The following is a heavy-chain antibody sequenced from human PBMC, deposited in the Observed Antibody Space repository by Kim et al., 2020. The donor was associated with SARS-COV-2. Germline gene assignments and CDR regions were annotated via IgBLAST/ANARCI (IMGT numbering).Heavy chain of an antibody. J-gene: IGHJ6*02. CDR3: ARSLAAGDRGVIANYYYYGMDV. D-gene: IGHD3-10*01. CDR1: GGTFSSYA. Sequence: SVKVSCKASGGTFSSYAISWVRQAPGQGLEWMGGIIPIFGTANYAQKFQGRVTITADESTSTAYMELSSLRSEDTAVYYCARSLAAGDRGVIANYYYYGMDVWGQGTTVTVSS. CDR2: IIPIFGTA. V-gene: IGHV1-69*13.